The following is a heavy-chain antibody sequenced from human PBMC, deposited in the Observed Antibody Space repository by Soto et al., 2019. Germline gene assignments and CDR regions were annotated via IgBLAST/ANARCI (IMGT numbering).Heavy chain of an antibody. CDR3: AKERSYYYYYGVDV. CDR2: LIPILGVT. V-gene: IGHV1-69*04. Sequence: ASVKVSCKASGDTFRINTINWVRQAPGQGLEWMGRLIPILGVTNYAQKFQGRVTITADKSTSTAYLELSSLGSEDTALYYCAKERSYYYYYGVDVGGKGTTVTVSS. J-gene: IGHJ6*04. CDR1: GDTFRINT.